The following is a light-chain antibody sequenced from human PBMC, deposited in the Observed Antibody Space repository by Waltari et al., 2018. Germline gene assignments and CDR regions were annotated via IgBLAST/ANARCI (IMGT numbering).Light chain of an antibody. CDR1: SSDVGSYNL. J-gene: IGLJ2*01. CDR3: CSYAGSSTLGV. CDR2: EVS. V-gene: IGLV2-23*02. Sequence: QSALTQPASVSGSPGQSITISCTGTSSDVGSYNLVSWYQQHPGKAPKLMISEVSKRPSGVSNRFSGSKSGNTASLTISGLQAEDEADYYCCSYAGSSTLGVFGGGTKLTVL.